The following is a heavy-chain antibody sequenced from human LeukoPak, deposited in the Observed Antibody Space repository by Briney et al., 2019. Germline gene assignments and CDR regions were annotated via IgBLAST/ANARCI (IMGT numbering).Heavy chain of an antibody. CDR3: ASGSSLPYFDY. J-gene: IGHJ4*02. Sequence: SVKVSCKSSGGTFSIYAIRCVRQAPAQGLECMGRIIPIFGTAHYAQKFQGKVTITPDESTSTAYVELRSLRSEDTAVYYCASGSSLPYFDYWGQGTLVTVSS. CDR1: GGTFSIYA. D-gene: IGHD2-15*01. V-gene: IGHV1-69*13. CDR2: IIPIFGTA.